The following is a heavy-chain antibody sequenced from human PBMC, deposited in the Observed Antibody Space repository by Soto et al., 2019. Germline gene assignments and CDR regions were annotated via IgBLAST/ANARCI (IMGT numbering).Heavy chain of an antibody. CDR1: GFTFSSYA. J-gene: IGHJ4*02. D-gene: IGHD5-18*01. V-gene: IGHV3-23*01. CDR3: AKHSYGYEDSLDY. Sequence: EVQLLESGGGLVQPGGSLRLSCAASGFTFSSYAMSWVRQAPGKGLEWVSAISGSGGSTYYADSVKGRFTITRDNSKNTLYLQMNSLRAEDTAVYYCAKHSYGYEDSLDYWGQGTLVTVSS. CDR2: ISGSGGST.